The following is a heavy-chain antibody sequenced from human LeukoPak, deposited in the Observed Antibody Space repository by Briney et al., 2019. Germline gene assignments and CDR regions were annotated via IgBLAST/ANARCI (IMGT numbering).Heavy chain of an antibody. D-gene: IGHD6-13*01. J-gene: IGHJ4*02. V-gene: IGHV3-73*01. CDR3: RIAAAGKDDY. CDR1: GFTFSGSA. Sequence: GGSLKLSCAASGFTFSGSAMHWVRQASGKGLEWVGRIRSKANSYATAYAASVKGRFTISRDDSKNTAYLQMNSLKTEDTAVYYCRIAAAGKDDYWGQGTLVTVSS. CDR2: IRSKANSYAT.